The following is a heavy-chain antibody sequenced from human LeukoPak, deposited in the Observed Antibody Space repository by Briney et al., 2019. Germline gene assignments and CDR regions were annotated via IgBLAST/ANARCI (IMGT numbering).Heavy chain of an antibody. CDR1: GFTFSSYE. CDR3: ARMISGGSYDAFDI. D-gene: IGHD6-19*01. CDR2: ISSGGSTI. J-gene: IGHJ3*02. V-gene: IGHV3-48*03. Sequence: PGGSLRLSCAASGFTFSSYEMNWVRQAPGKGLKWVSYISSGGSTIFYAGSVKGRFTISRDNAKNSLYLQMNSLRAEDTAVYSCARMISGGSYDAFDIWGQGTMVTVSS.